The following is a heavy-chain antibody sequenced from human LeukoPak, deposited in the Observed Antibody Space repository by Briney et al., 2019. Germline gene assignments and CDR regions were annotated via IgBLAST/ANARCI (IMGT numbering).Heavy chain of an antibody. V-gene: IGHV3-23*01. CDR3: AKGPYCSSTSCYVHYYYYYMDV. D-gene: IGHD2-2*01. CDR1: GFTFSSYG. CDR2: ISGSGGST. J-gene: IGHJ6*03. Sequence: GGSLRLSCAASGFTFSSYGMSWVRQAPGKGLEWVSAISGSGGSTYYADSVKGRFTISRDNSKNTLYLQMNSLRAEDTAVYYCAKGPYCSSTSCYVHYYYYYMDVWGKGTTVTVSS.